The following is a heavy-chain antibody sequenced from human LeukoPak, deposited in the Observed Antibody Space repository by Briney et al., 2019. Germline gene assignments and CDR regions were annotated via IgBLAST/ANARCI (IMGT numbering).Heavy chain of an antibody. J-gene: IGHJ5*02. V-gene: IGHV4-34*01. CDR2: INRSGST. D-gene: IGHD3-10*01. CDR1: GGSFSGYY. CDR3: ARGRPITMVRGVMAHWFDP. Sequence: TPSETLSLTCAVYGGSFSGYYWSWIRQPPGKGLEWIGEINRSGSTNYNPSLKSRVTISVDTSKNQFSLKLSSVTAADTAVYYCARGRPITMVRGVMAHWFDPWGQGTLVTVSS.